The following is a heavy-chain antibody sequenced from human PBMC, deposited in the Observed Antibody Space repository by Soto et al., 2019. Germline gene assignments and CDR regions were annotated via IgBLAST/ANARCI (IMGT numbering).Heavy chain of an antibody. CDR3: ARLARLSHYFDS. CDR2: IYYSGST. V-gene: IGHV4-39*01. CDR1: GGSISSSSYY. J-gene: IGHJ4*02. Sequence: SETLSLTCTGSGGSISSSSYYWGSIRQPPGKGLEWIGSIYYSGSTYYNPSLKSRVTISVDTSKNQFSLKLSSVTAADTAVYYCARLARLSHYFDSWGQGTLVTVSS.